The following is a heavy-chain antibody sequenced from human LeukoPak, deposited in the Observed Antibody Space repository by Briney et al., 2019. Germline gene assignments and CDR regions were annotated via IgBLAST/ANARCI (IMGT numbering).Heavy chain of an antibody. Sequence: PSETLTHTCTLSVDSISKHYWSWIWQPPAKGLEWIGFIYYSASTIYNPSLKSRVTISIDTSKNQLSLKLSSVTAADTAVYYCARHYVSGIGGHFSWFLPWGKGTLVTVSS. CDR3: ARHYVSGIGGHFSWFLP. V-gene: IGHV4-59*11. CDR2: IYYSAST. J-gene: IGHJ5*02. D-gene: IGHD3-10*01. CDR1: VDSISKHY.